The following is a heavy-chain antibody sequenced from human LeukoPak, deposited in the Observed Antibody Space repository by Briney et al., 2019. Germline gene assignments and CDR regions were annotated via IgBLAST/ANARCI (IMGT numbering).Heavy chain of an antibody. CDR2: ISAYNGKT. D-gene: IGHD4-17*01. J-gene: IGHJ4*02. V-gene: IGHV1-18*01. Sequence: ASVKVSCKASGYTFTSYGITWVRQAPGQGLEWMAWISAYNGKTNYAQRFQGRVTMTTDTSTSTAYMELRSLRSDDTAVYYCPRDGPDYGDYINFDYWGQGTLVTVSS. CDR3: PRDGPDYGDYINFDY. CDR1: GYTFTSYG.